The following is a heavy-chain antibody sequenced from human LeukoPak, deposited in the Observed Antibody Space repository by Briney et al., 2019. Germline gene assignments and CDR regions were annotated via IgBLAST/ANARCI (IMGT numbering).Heavy chain of an antibody. CDR2: IYYSGST. V-gene: IGHV4-31*11. Sequence: PSETLSLTCAVYGGSFSAYYWSWIRQHPGKGLEWIGYIYYSGSTYYSPSLKSRVTISVDTSKSQFSLKLSSVTAADTAVYFCARVPLGTDAFDIWGQGTMVTVSS. D-gene: IGHD1-1*01. CDR1: GGSFSAYY. CDR3: ARVPLGTDAFDI. J-gene: IGHJ3*02.